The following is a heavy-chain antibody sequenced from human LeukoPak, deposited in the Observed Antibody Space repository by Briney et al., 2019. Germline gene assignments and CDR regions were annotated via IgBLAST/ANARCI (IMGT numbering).Heavy chain of an antibody. D-gene: IGHD3-22*01. CDR3: ARSYDSSGYHHPHFDY. V-gene: IGHV1-2*02. Sequence: ASVKVSCKASGYTFTGYYMHWVRQAPGQGLEWMGWINPNSGGTNYAQKFQGRVTMTRDTSISTAYMELSRLRSDDTAVYYCARSYDSSGYHHPHFDYWGQGTLVTVSS. J-gene: IGHJ4*02. CDR2: INPNSGGT. CDR1: GYTFTGYY.